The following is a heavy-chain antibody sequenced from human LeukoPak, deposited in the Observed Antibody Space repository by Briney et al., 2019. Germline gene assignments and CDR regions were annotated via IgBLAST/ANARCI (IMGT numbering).Heavy chain of an antibody. Sequence: NPSETLSLTCAVYGGSFSGYYWSWIRQPPGKGLEWIGEINHSGSTNYNPSLKSRVTISVDTSKNQFSLKLSSVTAADTAVYYCARGLGTPYYFDYWGQGTLVTVSS. CDR3: ARGLGTPYYFDY. D-gene: IGHD2-15*01. CDR2: INHSGST. V-gene: IGHV4-34*01. CDR1: GGSFSGYY. J-gene: IGHJ4*02.